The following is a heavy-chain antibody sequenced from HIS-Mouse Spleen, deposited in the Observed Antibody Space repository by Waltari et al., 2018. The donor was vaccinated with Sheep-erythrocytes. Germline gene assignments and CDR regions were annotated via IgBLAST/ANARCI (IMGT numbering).Heavy chain of an antibody. CDR2: ISSSSSYI. CDR1: GFTFSSYS. V-gene: IGHV3-21*01. CDR3: ARDTGTDAFDI. Sequence: EVQLVESGGGLVKPGGSLRLSCAASGFTFSSYSMIWVRQAPGKGREGVSSISSSSSYIYYADSVKGRFTISRDNAKNSLYLQMNSLRAEDTAVYYCARDTGTDAFDIWGQGTMVTVSS. J-gene: IGHJ3*02. D-gene: IGHD1-1*01.